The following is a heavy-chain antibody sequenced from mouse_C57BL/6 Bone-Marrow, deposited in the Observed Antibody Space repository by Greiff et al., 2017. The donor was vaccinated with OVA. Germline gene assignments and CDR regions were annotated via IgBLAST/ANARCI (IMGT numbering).Heavy chain of an antibody. CDR3: ARAHITTSYWYFDV. V-gene: IGHV3-6*01. CDR1: GYSITSGYY. D-gene: IGHD1-1*01. J-gene: IGHJ1*03. Sequence: EVHLVESGPGLVKPSQSLSLTCSVTGYSITSGYYWNWIRQFPGNKLEWMGYISYDGSNNYNPSLKNRISITRDTSKNQFFLKLNSVTTEDTATYYCARAHITTSYWYFDVWGTGTTVTVSS. CDR2: ISYDGSN.